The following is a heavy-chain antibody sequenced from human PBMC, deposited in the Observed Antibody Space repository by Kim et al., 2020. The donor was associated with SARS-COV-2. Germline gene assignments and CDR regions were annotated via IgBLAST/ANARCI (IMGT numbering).Heavy chain of an antibody. CDR2: SSPSGDST. D-gene: IGHD3-10*01. Sequence: GGSLRLSCAASGFTFSNYSMTWVRQAPGKGLEWVSVSSPSGDSTYYADSVRGRFTISRDNSKNTLYLQMNSLRADDTAVYYCARDDTITLVRAVFNYWGQGTLVTVSS. V-gene: IGHV3-23*01. J-gene: IGHJ4*02. CDR1: GFTFSNYS. CDR3: ARDDTITLVRAVFNY.